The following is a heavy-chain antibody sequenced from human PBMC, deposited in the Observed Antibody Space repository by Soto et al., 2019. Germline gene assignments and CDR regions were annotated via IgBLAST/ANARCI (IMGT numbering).Heavy chain of an antibody. CDR2: INPNSGGT. Sequence: GASVKVSCKASGYTFTGYYMHWVRQAPGQGLEWMGWINPNSGGTNYAQKFQGRLTMTTDTSTTTAYMELRSLRSDDTAVYYCARDPYHVLMVNAPNLYGMDVWGQGTTVTVSS. CDR1: GYTFTGYY. J-gene: IGHJ6*02. V-gene: IGHV1-2*02. D-gene: IGHD2-8*01. CDR3: ARDPYHVLMVNAPNLYGMDV.